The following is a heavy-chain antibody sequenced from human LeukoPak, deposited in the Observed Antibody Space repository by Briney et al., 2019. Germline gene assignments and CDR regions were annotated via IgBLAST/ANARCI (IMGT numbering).Heavy chain of an antibody. CDR2: IYYSGST. CDR1: GGSISSYY. V-gene: IGHV4-59*08. D-gene: IGHD1-1*01. J-gene: IGHJ4*01. Sequence: PSETLSLICTVSGGSISSYYWSWIRQPPGKGLEWIGYIYYSGSTNYNPSLKSRVTISVGTSKNQFSLKLSSVTAADTAVYYCARHMGLGYTYFYPYFDYWGQGTLVTVSS. CDR3: ARHMGLGYTYFYPYFDY.